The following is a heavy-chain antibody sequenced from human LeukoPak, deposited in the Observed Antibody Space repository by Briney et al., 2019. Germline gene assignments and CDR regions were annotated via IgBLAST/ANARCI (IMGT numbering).Heavy chain of an antibody. V-gene: IGHV3-21*01. CDR2: ISSSSSYI. J-gene: IGHJ4*02. Sequence: PGGSLRLSCAASGFTFSSYSMNWVRQAPGEGLEWVSSISSSSSYIYYADSVKGRFTISRDNAKNSLYLQMNSLRAEDTAVYYCAREASKSGWYLRYFDYWGQGTLVTVSS. CDR1: GFTFSSYS. D-gene: IGHD6-19*01. CDR3: AREASKSGWYLRYFDY.